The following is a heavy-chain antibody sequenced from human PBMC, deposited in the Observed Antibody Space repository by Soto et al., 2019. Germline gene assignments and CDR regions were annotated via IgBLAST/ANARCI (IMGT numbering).Heavy chain of an antibody. CDR3: ARGRGYRSYALFDN. Sequence: GASVKVSCKASGGTFSSYAISWVRQAPGQGLEWMGGIIPIFGTANYAQKFQGRVTITADESTSTAYMELSSLRSEDTAVYYCARGRGYRSYALFDNWGQGTLVTVSS. D-gene: IGHD1-26*01. J-gene: IGHJ4*02. CDR2: IIPIFGTA. V-gene: IGHV1-69*13. CDR1: GGTFSSYA.